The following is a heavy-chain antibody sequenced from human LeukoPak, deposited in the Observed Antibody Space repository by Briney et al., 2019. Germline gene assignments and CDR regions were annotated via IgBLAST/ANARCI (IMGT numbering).Heavy chain of an antibody. CDR2: INPNSGGT. J-gene: IGHJ5*02. Sequence: ASVKVSCKASGYTFTGYYMHWVRQAPGQGLEWMGWINPNSGGTNYAQKFQGRVPMTRDTSISTAYMELSRLRSDDTAVYYCARSDYDSSGYGGPWGQGTLVTVSS. V-gene: IGHV1-2*02. CDR1: GYTFTGYY. D-gene: IGHD3-22*01. CDR3: ARSDYDSSGYGGP.